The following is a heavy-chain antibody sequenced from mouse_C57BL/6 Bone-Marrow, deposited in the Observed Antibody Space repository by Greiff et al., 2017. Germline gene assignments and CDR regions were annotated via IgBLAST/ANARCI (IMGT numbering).Heavy chain of an antibody. CDR2: IDPETGGT. J-gene: IGHJ3*01. CDR3: AIRDFFAY. D-gene: IGHD3-3*01. V-gene: IGHV1-15*01. Sequence: VQLQESGAELVRPGASVTLSCKASGYTFTDYEMHWVKQTPVHGLEWIGAIDPETGGTAYNQKFKGKAILTADKSSSTAYMQLSSLTSEDSAVYYCAIRDFFAYWGQGTLVTVSA. CDR1: GYTFTDYE.